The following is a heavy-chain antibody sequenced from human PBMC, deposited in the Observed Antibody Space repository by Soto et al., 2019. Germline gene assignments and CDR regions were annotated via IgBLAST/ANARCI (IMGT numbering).Heavy chain of an antibody. Sequence: ASVKVSCKASGYTFTSYYMHWVRQAPGQGLEWMGIINPSGGSTSYAQKFQGRVTMTRDTSTSTVYMELSSLRSEDTAVYYCAREPTNYNYDFWSGYHYYYYMDVWGKGTTVTVSS. CDR3: AREPTNYNYDFWSGYHYYYYMDV. CDR1: GYTFTSYY. V-gene: IGHV1-46*03. D-gene: IGHD3-3*01. J-gene: IGHJ6*03. CDR2: INPSGGST.